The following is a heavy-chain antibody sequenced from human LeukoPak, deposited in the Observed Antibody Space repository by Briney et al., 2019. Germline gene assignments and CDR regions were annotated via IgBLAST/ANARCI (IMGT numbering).Heavy chain of an antibody. Sequence: PSETLSLTCTVSGGSVSGGNYFWTWIRQPPGKGLEWIGYMYHSGSTYYNPSLKSRVIISVDPSKNQFTLKLTSVSAADTAMYYCARATDAIFDWFDSWGQGTLVTVSS. J-gene: IGHJ5*01. D-gene: IGHD2-21*02. CDR3: ARATDAIFDWFDS. CDR1: GGSVSGGNYF. CDR2: MYHSGST. V-gene: IGHV4-30-4*01.